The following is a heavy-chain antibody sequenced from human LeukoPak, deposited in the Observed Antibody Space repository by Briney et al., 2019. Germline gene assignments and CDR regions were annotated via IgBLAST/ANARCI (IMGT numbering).Heavy chain of an antibody. CDR3: ARDLRTPSDTNIAIDY. Sequence: GGSLRLSCAASGFTFSDYYMSWIRQAPGKGLEWVSYSSSSGNTIYYADSVKGRFTISRDNAKNTLYLQMNSLRAEDTAVYYCARDLRTPSDTNIAIDYWGQGTLVTVSS. D-gene: IGHD4-23*01. J-gene: IGHJ4*02. CDR1: GFTFSDYY. CDR2: SSSSGNTI. V-gene: IGHV3-11*04.